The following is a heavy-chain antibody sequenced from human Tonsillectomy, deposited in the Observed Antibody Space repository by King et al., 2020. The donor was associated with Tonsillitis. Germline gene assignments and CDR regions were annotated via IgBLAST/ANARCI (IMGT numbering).Heavy chain of an antibody. Sequence: QVPLQQWGAGLLKPSETLSLTCAVYGTSFSGYYWSWIRQPPGKGLEWIGEINPSGSTNYNPSLKSRVTISLDTSKNQFSLKLRSVTAADTAVYYCARVFLGDSSDWFMDFWGQGTLVTVSS. D-gene: IGHD6-19*01. CDR1: GTSFSGYY. V-gene: IGHV4-34*01. CDR3: ARVFLGDSSDWFMDF. CDR2: INPSGST. J-gene: IGHJ4*02.